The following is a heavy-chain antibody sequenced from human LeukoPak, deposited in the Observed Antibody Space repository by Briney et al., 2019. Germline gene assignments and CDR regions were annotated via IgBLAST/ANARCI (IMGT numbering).Heavy chain of an antibody. Sequence: SETLSLTCTVSGYSINSGYFWGWIRQPPGKGLEWIGYIYYSGSTNYNPSLKSRVTISVDTSKNQFSLKLSSVTAADTAVYYCARDRTTSHFDYWGQGTLVTVSS. V-gene: IGHV4-61*01. D-gene: IGHD4-17*01. CDR3: ARDRTTSHFDY. CDR1: GYSINSGYF. CDR2: IYYSGST. J-gene: IGHJ4*02.